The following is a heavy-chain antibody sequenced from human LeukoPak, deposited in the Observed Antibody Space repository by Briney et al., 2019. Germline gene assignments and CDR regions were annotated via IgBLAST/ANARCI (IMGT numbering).Heavy chain of an antibody. CDR1: GFTFDDYA. Sequence: GRSLRLSCAASGFTFDDYAMHWVRQAPGKGLEWVSGISWNSGSIGHADSVKGRFTISRDNAKNSLYLQMNSLRAEDTALYYCAKGRGGNYVLDYWGQGTLVTVSS. D-gene: IGHD4-23*01. V-gene: IGHV3-9*01. CDR2: ISWNSGSI. J-gene: IGHJ4*02. CDR3: AKGRGGNYVLDY.